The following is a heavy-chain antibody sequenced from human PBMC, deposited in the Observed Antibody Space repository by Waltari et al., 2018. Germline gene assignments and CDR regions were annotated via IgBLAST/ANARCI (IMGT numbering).Heavy chain of an antibody. CDR2: IYTSGST. Sequence: QVQLQESGPGLVKPSETLSLTCTVSGGSISSYYWSWIRQPAGKGLEWIGRIYTSGSTNYNPSLKSRVTMSVDTSKNQFSLKLSSVTAADTAVYYCARNGIAAAGIGLENYYYYYMDVWGKGTTVTVSS. D-gene: IGHD6-13*01. J-gene: IGHJ6*03. CDR3: ARNGIAAAGIGLENYYYYYMDV. V-gene: IGHV4-4*07. CDR1: GGSISSYY.